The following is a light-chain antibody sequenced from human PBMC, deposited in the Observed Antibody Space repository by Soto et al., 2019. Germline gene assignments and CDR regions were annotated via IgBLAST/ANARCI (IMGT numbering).Light chain of an antibody. CDR3: GSYTGSIYV. CDR1: SSDVGGYKF. Sequence: QSALTQPASVSGSPGQSITISCTGTSSDVGGYKFVSWYQQHPGKAPKLMIYEVSNRPSGVSSRFSGSKSGNTASLTISGLQAEDAADYYCGSYTGSIYVFGPGTKVTVL. CDR2: EVS. V-gene: IGLV2-14*01. J-gene: IGLJ1*01.